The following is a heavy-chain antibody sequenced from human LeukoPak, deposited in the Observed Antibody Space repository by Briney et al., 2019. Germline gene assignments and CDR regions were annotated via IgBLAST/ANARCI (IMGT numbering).Heavy chain of an antibody. CDR3: AIFTFYDRSYFDY. D-gene: IGHD5/OR15-5a*01. V-gene: IGHV1-2*02. Sequence: ASVKVSCKASGYTFTGYYMHWVRQAPGQGLEWMGWINPNSGGTNYAQKFQGRVTMTRDTSICTAYMELSRLRSDDTAVYYCAIFTFYDRSYFDYWGQGTLITVSS. CDR1: GYTFTGYY. J-gene: IGHJ4*02. CDR2: INPNSGGT.